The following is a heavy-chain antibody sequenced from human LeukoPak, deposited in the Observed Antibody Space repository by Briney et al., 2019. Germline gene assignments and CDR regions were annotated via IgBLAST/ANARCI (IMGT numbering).Heavy chain of an antibody. CDR3: ARDRAWYYGSGVDY. CDR2: ISAYNGNT. V-gene: IGHV1-18*04. D-gene: IGHD3-10*01. CDR1: GYTFTSYG. J-gene: IGHJ4*02. Sequence: ASVKVSCRASGYTFTSYGISWVRQAPGQGLEWMGWISAYNGNTNYAQKLQGRVTMTTDTSTSTAYMELRSLRSDDTAVYYCARDRAWYYGSGVDYWGQGTLVTVSS.